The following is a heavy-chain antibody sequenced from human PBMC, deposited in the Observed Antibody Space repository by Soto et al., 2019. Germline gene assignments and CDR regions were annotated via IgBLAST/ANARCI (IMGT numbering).Heavy chain of an antibody. CDR1: GGSISSYY. J-gene: IGHJ4*02. Sequence: LSLTCTVSGGSISSYYWSWIRQPPGKGLEWIGYIYYSGSTNYNPSLKSRVTILVDTSKNQFSLKLSSVTAADTAVYYCARQDYSSGYDYWGQGTLVTVSS. V-gene: IGHV4-59*08. CDR3: ARQDYSSGYDY. D-gene: IGHD6-19*01. CDR2: IYYSGST.